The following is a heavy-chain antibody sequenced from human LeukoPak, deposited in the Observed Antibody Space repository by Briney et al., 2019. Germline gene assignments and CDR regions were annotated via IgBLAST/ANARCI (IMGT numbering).Heavy chain of an antibody. J-gene: IGHJ4*02. CDR1: SFTFSSHA. Sequence: GGSLILSSSASSFTFSSHALSWVRQSPGKGLECVSSLSGSCYNTYYADSVKGRFTISRDNSKNTVYLQMNSLRAEDTAVYYCAKDPYGTRYFDYWGQGTLVTVSS. CDR2: LSGSCYNT. CDR3: AKDPYGTRYFDY. D-gene: IGHD2-2*01. V-gene: IGHV3-23*01.